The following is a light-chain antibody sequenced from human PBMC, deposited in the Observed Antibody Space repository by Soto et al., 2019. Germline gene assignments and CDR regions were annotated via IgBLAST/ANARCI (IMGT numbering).Light chain of an antibody. J-gene: IGLJ2*01. CDR2: DVS. CDR3: SSYTSSSTLVV. Sequence: QSLLTQPASVSGSPGQSITISCTGTSSDVGGYNYVSWYQQHPGKAPKLMIYDVSNRPSGVSNRFSGSKSGNTASLTISGLQAEDEADYYCSSYTSSSTLVVFGGGTKLTVL. CDR1: SSDVGGYNY. V-gene: IGLV2-14*01.